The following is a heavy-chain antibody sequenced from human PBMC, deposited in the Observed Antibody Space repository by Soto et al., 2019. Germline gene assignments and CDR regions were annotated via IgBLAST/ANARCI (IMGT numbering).Heavy chain of an antibody. Sequence: EVHLVESGGGLVLPGGSLRLSCAASGFTFSSYWMTWVRQAPGKGLEWVANTKPDGSEKNYVGSVKGRFTISRDNAKNSLFLQMDSLRAEDTAVYYCARVAYVDESFDYWGQGTLVTVSS. V-gene: IGHV3-7*01. D-gene: IGHD2-21*01. J-gene: IGHJ4*02. CDR1: GFTFSSYW. CDR2: TKPDGSEK. CDR3: ARVAYVDESFDY.